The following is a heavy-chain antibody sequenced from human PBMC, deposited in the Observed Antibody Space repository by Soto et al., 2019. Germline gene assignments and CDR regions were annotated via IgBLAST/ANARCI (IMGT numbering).Heavy chain of an antibody. Sequence: ASVKVSCKASGFTFTSSAMQWVRHARGQRLEWIGWIVVGSGNTNYAQKLQERVTITRDMSTSTAYMELSSLRSEDTAVYYCAANSRRYSSSRTDYMDVWGKGTTVTVSS. CDR2: IVVGSGNT. V-gene: IGHV1-58*02. CDR3: AANSRRYSSSRTDYMDV. D-gene: IGHD6-13*01. J-gene: IGHJ6*03. CDR1: GFTFTSSA.